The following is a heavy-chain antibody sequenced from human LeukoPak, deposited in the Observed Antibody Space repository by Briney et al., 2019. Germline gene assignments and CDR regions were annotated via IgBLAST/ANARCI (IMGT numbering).Heavy chain of an antibody. D-gene: IGHD3-22*01. V-gene: IGHV3-23*01. J-gene: IGHJ3*02. CDR1: GFTFSSYA. CDR2: ISGGGSGT. CDR3: AKAVGSSGYFSRDAFDI. Sequence: GGSLRLSYAPSGFTFSSYAMSWVRQAPGKGLEWDAVISGGGSGTYYADSVRGRFTISRDNSKNAVYLQMNSLRAEDTAIYYCAKAVGSSGYFSRDAFDIWGQGTMVTVSS.